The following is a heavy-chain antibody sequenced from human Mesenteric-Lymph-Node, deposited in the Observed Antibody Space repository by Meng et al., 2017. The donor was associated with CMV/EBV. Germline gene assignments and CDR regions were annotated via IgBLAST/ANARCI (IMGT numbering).Heavy chain of an antibody. CDR2: VSREGGVQ. Sequence: GSLRLSCAASGFTFSSHPMHWVRQAPGKGLEWVGVVSREGGVQYYADSVKGRFTISRDNSKDTIYLDMNKLRTEDTAVYYCATQWPPSLSTNSRDGDWFDPWGQGTLVTVSS. V-gene: IGHV3-30*04. CDR1: GFTFSSHP. D-gene: IGHD2-2*01. CDR3: ATQWPPSLSTNSRDGDWFDP. J-gene: IGHJ5*02.